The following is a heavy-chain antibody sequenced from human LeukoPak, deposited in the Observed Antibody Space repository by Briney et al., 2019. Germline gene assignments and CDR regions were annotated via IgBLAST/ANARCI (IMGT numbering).Heavy chain of an antibody. CDR1: GYSFTSYW. Sequence: KPGESLKISCKGSGYSFTSYWIGWVRQLPGKGLEWMGVIYPTNSDTRYSPSLQGQVTISADKSINTAYLQWSSLKAADTAMYFCVKPNSRQLERGDYWGQGTLVTVSS. CDR2: IYPTNSDT. D-gene: IGHD3-3*01. CDR3: VKPNSRQLERGDY. V-gene: IGHV5-51*01. J-gene: IGHJ4*02.